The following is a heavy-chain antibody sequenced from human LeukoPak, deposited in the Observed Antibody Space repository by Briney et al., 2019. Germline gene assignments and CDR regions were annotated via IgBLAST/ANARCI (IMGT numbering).Heavy chain of an antibody. CDR2: INHSVST. Sequence: PSETLSLTCAVYGGSFSGYYWTWIRQPPGKGLEWIGEINHSVSTSYNPSLKSRVTISVDTSKNQFLLKLASVTAADTGVYYCVRQPTWGVNWGQGTLVTVFS. D-gene: IGHD7-27*01. CDR3: VRQPTWGVN. V-gene: IGHV4-34*01. CDR1: GGSFSGYY. J-gene: IGHJ4*02.